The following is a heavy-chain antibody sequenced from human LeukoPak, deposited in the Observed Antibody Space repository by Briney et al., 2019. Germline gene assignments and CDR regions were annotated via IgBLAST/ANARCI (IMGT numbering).Heavy chain of an antibody. V-gene: IGHV4-59*01. CDR1: GGSTSSYY. J-gene: IGHJ5*02. Sequence: SETLSLTCTVSGGSTSSYYWSWIRQPPGKGLEWIGYIYYSRSTNYNPSLKSRVTISVDTSKTQFSLKLSSVTAADTTVYYCARAQDWFDPWGQGTLVTVSS. CDR2: IYYSRST. CDR3: ARAQDWFDP.